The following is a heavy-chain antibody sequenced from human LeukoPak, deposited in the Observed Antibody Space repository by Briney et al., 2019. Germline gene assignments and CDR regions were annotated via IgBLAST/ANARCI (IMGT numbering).Heavy chain of an antibody. D-gene: IGHD1-1*01. CDR1: GFSLSTSGLG. Sequence: ESGPTLVNPTQTLTLTCTFSGFSLSTSGLGVGWIRQPPRKALEWLAPIYCDDDKRYSTSLKSRLTITKDTSKNQVVLTMTNMDPVDTATYYCAHSFGWNDGDDMNPIDFDYWGQGTLVTVSS. CDR2: IYCDDDK. J-gene: IGHJ4*02. V-gene: IGHV2-5*02. CDR3: AHSFGWNDGDDMNPIDFDY.